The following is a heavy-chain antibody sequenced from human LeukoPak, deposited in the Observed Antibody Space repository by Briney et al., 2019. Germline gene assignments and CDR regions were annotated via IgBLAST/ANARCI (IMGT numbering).Heavy chain of an antibody. D-gene: IGHD1-7*01. Sequence: ASVKASCKASGGTFSSYAISWVRQAPGQGLEWMGGIIPIFGTANYAQKFQGRVTITTDESTSTAYMELSSLRSEDTAVYYCARGRNRITGTRTNWFDPWGQGTLVTVSS. CDR2: IIPIFGTA. CDR1: GGTFSSYA. CDR3: ARGRNRITGTRTNWFDP. J-gene: IGHJ5*02. V-gene: IGHV1-69*05.